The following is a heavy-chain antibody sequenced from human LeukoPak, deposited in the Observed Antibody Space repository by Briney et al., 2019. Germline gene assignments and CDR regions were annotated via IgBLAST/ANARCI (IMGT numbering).Heavy chain of an antibody. CDR2: VNPNSGDT. J-gene: IGHJ4*02. CDR3: ARRGAYCGGDCYHPFDY. V-gene: IGHV1-2*02. D-gene: IGHD2-21*02. CDR1: GYTFTGYF. Sequence: GASVTVSCTASGYTFTGYFMHWVRQAPRQGLEWMGWVNPNSGDTNYAQKFQGRVTMTRDTSISTAYMELSRLRSDDTAVYYCARRGAYCGGDCYHPFDYWGQGTLVTVSS.